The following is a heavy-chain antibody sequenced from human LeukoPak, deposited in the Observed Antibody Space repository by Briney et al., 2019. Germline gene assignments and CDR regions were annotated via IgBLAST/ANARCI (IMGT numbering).Heavy chain of an antibody. V-gene: IGHV4-4*02. Sequence: SGTLSLTCAVSGGSISSSNWWSWIRQPPGKGLEWIGEIYHSGSTNYNPSLKSRVTMSVDTSKNQFSLKLSSVTAADTAVYYCARDLIVPVGLTGSGSYSTDYWGQGTLVSVSS. CDR3: ARDLIVPVGLTGSGSYSTDY. D-gene: IGHD3-10*01. CDR1: GGSISSSNW. CDR2: IYHSGST. J-gene: IGHJ4*02.